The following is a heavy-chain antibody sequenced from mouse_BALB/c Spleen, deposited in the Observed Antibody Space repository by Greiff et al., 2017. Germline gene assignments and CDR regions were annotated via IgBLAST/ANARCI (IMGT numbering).Heavy chain of an antibody. D-gene: IGHD2-1*01. J-gene: IGHJ3*01. CDR1: GYAFTNYL. Sequence: VKLVASGAELVRPGTSVKVSCKASGYAFTNYLIEWVKQRPGQGLEWIGVINPGSGGTNYNEKFKGKATLTADKSSSTAYMQPSSLTSDDSAVYFCARKDEDYGNYSCAYWGQGTLVTVSA. CDR3: ARKDEDYGNYSCAY. CDR2: INPGSGGT. V-gene: IGHV1-54*03.